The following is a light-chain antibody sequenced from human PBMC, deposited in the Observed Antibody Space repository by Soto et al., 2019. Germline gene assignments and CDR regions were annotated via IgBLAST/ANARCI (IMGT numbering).Light chain of an antibody. CDR2: GAS. CDR3: LQDYSYPYT. J-gene: IGKJ2*01. CDR1: QGIKND. Sequence: AIQVTQSPSSLSASVGDRVTITCRASQGIKNDLGWYQQKPGKAPDLLISGASTLQSGVPSRFSGSGSDTDFTLTISSLQPEDFATYFCLQDYSYPYTFGQGTKLEI. V-gene: IGKV1-6*01.